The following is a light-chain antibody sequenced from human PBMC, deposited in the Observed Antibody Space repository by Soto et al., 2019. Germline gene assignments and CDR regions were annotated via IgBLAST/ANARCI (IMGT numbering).Light chain of an antibody. CDR1: QSVSSSY. CDR2: GAS. V-gene: IGKV3-20*01. J-gene: IGKJ2*01. CDR3: QQYGSSPPFT. Sequence: EIVLTQSPGTLSLSPGERATLSCRASQSVSSSYLAWYQQKPGQAPRLLIYGASSRATGIPDRFSGSGSGTDLTLNISRLEPEDCAVYYCQQYGSSPPFTVGQGTKLEIK.